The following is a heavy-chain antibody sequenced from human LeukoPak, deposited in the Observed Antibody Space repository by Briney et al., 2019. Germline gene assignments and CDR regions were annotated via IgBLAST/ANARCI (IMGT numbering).Heavy chain of an antibody. CDR3: ASQGGDALGDY. CDR1: GGAITTNIYF. D-gene: IGHD3-16*01. V-gene: IGHV4-39*01. CDR2: IYYSGST. Sequence: SETLSLTCSVSGGAITTNIYFWGWIRQSPGQGLAWIGTIYYSGSTYYNPSLKSRVTISVDTSKDQFSLKLTSVTAADTAVYYCASQGGDALGDYWGQGTLVTVSS. J-gene: IGHJ4*02.